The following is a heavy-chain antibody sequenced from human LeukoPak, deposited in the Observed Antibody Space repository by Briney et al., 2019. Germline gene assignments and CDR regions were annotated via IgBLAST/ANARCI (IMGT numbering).Heavy chain of an antibody. J-gene: IGHJ4*02. CDR2: IYYSGNT. D-gene: IGHD4-17*01. CDR1: GGSISSYY. CDR3: ARRVAVKPRYYFDY. V-gene: IGHV4-59*08. Sequence: SETLSLTCTVSGGSISSYYWSWIRQPPGKGLEWIGYIYYSGNTNSNPSLKSRDTISLDTSKNQFSLRLSSVTAADTAVYYCARRVAVKPRYYFDYWGQGALVTVSS.